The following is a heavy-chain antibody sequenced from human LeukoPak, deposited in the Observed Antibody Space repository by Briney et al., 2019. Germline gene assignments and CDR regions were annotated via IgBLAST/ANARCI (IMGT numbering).Heavy chain of an antibody. CDR3: ARGRWGDTAMVLYFDY. J-gene: IGHJ4*02. V-gene: IGHV3-21*01. Sequence: GGSLRLSCAASGFTFSSYSMNWVRQAPGKGLEWVSSISSGSSYIYYADSVKGRFTISRDNAKNSLYLQMNSLRAEDTAVYYCARGRWGDTAMVLYFDYWGQGTLVTVSS. D-gene: IGHD5-18*01. CDR2: ISSGSSYI. CDR1: GFTFSSYS.